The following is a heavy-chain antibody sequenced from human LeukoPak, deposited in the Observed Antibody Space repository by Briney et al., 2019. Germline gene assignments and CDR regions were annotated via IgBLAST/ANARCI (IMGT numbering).Heavy chain of an antibody. CDR3: AKDLGWELPAEAY. CDR2: IYGSGVSI. D-gene: IGHD1-26*01. Sequence: AGGSLRLSYVASGFTFKSYVMNWVRQAPGKGLEWLATIYGSGVSISYADSVKGRFTISRDNSNNTLYLQMNSLRAEDTAMYYCAKDLGWELPAEAYWGQGILVTVSS. V-gene: IGHV3-23*01. CDR1: GFTFKSYV. J-gene: IGHJ4*02.